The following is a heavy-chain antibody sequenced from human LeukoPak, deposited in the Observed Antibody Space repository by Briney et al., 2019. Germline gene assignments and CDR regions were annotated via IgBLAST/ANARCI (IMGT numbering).Heavy chain of an antibody. J-gene: IGHJ3*02. CDR1: GGSISSYY. CDR3: ATSLDSSGYWDAFDI. CDR2: IYYSGST. Sequence: SETLSLTCTVSGGSISSYYWSWIRQPPGKGLEWIGYIYYSGSTNYNPSLKSRVTIPVDTSKNQFSLKLSPVTAADTAVYYCATSLDSSGYWDAFDIWGQGTMVTVSS. D-gene: IGHD3-22*01. V-gene: IGHV4-59*01.